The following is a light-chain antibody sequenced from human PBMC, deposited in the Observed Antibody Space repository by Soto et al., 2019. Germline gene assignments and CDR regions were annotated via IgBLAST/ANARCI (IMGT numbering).Light chain of an antibody. J-gene: IGLJ2*01. Sequence: QSALTQPPSASGSPGQSVTISCTGTSSDVGGYNYVSWYQQHPGKAPQLMIYEVSKWPSGVADRFSGSESGNTASLTVSGLQAEDEADYSGSSDAGSDNLVVFGGGTKLAVL. CDR2: EVS. CDR3: SSDAGSDNLVV. V-gene: IGLV2-8*01. CDR1: SSDVGGYNY.